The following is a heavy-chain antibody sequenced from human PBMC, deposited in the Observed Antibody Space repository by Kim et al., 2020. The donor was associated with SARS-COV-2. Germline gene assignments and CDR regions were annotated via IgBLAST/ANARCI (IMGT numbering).Heavy chain of an antibody. CDR2: ISWNSGSI. J-gene: IGHJ5*02. D-gene: IGHD3-10*01. CDR1: GFTFGDYA. V-gene: IGHV3-9*01. CDR3: AKDFNYYGSGSYSSWFDP. Sequence: GGSLRLSCAASGFTFGDYAMHWVRQAPGKGLEWVSGISWNSGSIGYADSVKGRFTISRDNAKNSLYLQMNSLRAEDTALYYCAKDFNYYGSGSYSSWFDPWGQGTLVTVSS.